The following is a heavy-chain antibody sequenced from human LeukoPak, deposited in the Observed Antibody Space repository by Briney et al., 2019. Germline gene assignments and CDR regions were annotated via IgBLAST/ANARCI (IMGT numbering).Heavy chain of an antibody. CDR1: GGSISSYY. CDR2: IYYSGST. D-gene: IGHD2/OR15-2a*01. J-gene: IGHJ4*02. Sequence: PSETLSLTCTVSGGSISSYYWSWIRPPPGEGLEWIGYIYYSGSTHYNPSLKSRVTISVDTSKKQFSLKLSSVTAADTAVYYCARIYGVITYYFDYRGQGTLVTVSS. CDR3: ARIYGVITYYFDY. V-gene: IGHV4-59*01.